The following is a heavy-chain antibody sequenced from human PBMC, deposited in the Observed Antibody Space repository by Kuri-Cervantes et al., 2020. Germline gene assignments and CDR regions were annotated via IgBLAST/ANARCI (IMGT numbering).Heavy chain of an antibody. CDR2: ISAYNGDT. CDR1: GYTFTSYG. D-gene: IGHD1-1*01. CDR3: ARDLFPRLSAYYFDY. V-gene: IGHV1-18*01. Sequence: ASVKVSCKVSGYTFTSYGLSWVRQAPGQGLEWMGWISAYNGDTNYAQNLQGRVTMTTDTSTSTAYMELRSLRSDDTAVYYCARDLFPRLSAYYFDYWGQGTLVTVSS. J-gene: IGHJ4*02.